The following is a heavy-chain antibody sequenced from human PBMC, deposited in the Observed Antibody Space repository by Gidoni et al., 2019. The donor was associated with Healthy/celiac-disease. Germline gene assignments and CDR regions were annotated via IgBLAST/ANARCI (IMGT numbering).Heavy chain of an antibody. J-gene: IGHJ4*02. CDR3: ARDPRGVGYSYGHFDY. CDR1: GVTFSSYS. D-gene: IGHD5-18*01. Sequence: EVQLVESGGGLVKPGGSLRLSCAASGVTFSSYSMNWVRQAPGKGLEWVSSISSSSSYIYYADSVKGRFTISRDNANNSLYLQMNSLRAEDTAVYYCARDPRGVGYSYGHFDYWGQGTLVTVSS. V-gene: IGHV3-21*01. CDR2: ISSSSSYI.